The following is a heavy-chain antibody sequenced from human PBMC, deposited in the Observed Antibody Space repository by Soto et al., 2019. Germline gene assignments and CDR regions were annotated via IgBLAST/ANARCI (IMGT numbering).Heavy chain of an antibody. CDR2: IYYSGST. Sequence: AETPSLTCTVSGGSISSYYWSWIRQPPGKGLEWIGYIYYSGSTNYNPSLKSRVTISVDTSKNQFSLKLSSVTAADTAVYYCARVRGWFDYWGQGTLVTVSS. V-gene: IGHV4-59*01. CDR1: GGSISSYY. CDR3: ARVRGWFDY. D-gene: IGHD6-19*01. J-gene: IGHJ4*02.